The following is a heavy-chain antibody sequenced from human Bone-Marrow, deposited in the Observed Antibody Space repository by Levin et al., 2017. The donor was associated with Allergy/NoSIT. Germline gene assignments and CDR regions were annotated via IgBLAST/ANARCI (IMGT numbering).Heavy chain of an antibody. Sequence: GESLKISCKASGYTFTTYPIHWVRQAPGQRLEWMGWIDAGNGDTKYSQMFQGRVTITRDTSANTVYMDLSNLRSEDTAVYYCARGRPEKYYDFWSPYYGNDRFDYILDVWGQGTAVTVSS. V-gene: IGHV1-3*01. CDR1: GYTFTTYP. J-gene: IGHJ6*02. D-gene: IGHD3-3*01. CDR3: ARGRPEKYYDFWSPYYGNDRFDYILDV. CDR2: IDAGNGDT.